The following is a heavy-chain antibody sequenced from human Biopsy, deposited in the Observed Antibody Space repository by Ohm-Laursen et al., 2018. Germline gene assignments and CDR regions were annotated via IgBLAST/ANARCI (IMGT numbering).Heavy chain of an antibody. CDR2: IRSSGYGGTA. CDR3: AREGLGTTADY. V-gene: IGHV3-49*03. D-gene: IGHD1/OR15-1a*01. J-gene: IGHJ4*02. CDR1: GFSFENYV. Sequence: SLGLSCAASGFSFENYVMKWFRQGPGKGLEWVGLIRSSGYGGTADYAASVKGRFTISRDDSKSFAYLQMTSLRTEDTAVYFCAREGLGTTADYWGQGILVTVSS.